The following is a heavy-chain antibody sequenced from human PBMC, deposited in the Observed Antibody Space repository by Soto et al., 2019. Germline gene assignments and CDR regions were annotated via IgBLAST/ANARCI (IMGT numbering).Heavy chain of an antibody. Sequence: VQLVQSGAEVRKPGASVKVSCKASGYTFSSYGISWVRQAPGKGLEWMGWISAGKGDTNYAQKFQGRVSMTTDTSTSTAYMELRSLTADDTAVYYCARDGFTVISSGSFGYWGQVTLVTVSS. D-gene: IGHD1-26*01. V-gene: IGHV1-18*04. CDR2: ISAGKGDT. CDR1: GYTFSSYG. CDR3: ARDGFTVISSGSFGY. J-gene: IGHJ4*02.